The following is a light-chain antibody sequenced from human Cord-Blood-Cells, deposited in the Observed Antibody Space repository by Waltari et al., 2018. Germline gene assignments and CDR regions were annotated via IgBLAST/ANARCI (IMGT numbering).Light chain of an antibody. J-gene: IGKJ1*01. Sequence: LSASVGDRVTITCRASQSISSYLNWYQQKPGKAPKLLIYAASSLQSGVPSRFSGSGSGTDFTLTISSLQPEDFATYYCQQSYSTPRTFGQGTKVEIK. CDR1: QSISSY. CDR3: QQSYSTPRT. V-gene: IGKV1-39*01. CDR2: AAS.